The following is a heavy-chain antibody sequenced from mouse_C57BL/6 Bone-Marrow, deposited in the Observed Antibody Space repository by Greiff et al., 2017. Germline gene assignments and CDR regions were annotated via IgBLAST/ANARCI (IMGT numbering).Heavy chain of an antibody. D-gene: IGHD1-1*01. V-gene: IGHV5-17*01. J-gene: IGHJ3*01. Sequence: EVMLVESGGGLVKPGGSLKLSCAASGFTFSDYGMHWVRQAPEKGLEWVAYISSGSSTLYYADTVKGRFTISRDNAKNTLFLQMTSLRSEDTAMYYCARGITTVEAWFAYWGQGTLVTVSA. CDR2: ISSGSSTL. CDR3: ARGITTVEAWFAY. CDR1: GFTFSDYG.